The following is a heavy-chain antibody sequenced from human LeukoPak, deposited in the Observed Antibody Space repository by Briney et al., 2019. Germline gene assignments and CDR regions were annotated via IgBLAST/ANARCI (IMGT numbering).Heavy chain of an antibody. V-gene: IGHV1-24*01. Sequence: ASVKVSCKVSGYTLTELSMHWVRQSPGKGLEWMGGFDPEDGETIYAQKFQGRVTMTEDTSTDTAYMELSSLRSEDTAVYYCARYTAAAGTFNWFDPWGQGTLVTVSS. D-gene: IGHD6-13*01. J-gene: IGHJ5*02. CDR1: GYTLTELS. CDR2: FDPEDGET. CDR3: ARYTAAAGTFNWFDP.